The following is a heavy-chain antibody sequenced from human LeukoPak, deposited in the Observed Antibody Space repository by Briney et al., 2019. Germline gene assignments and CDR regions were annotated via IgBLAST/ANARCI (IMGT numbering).Heavy chain of an antibody. V-gene: IGHV3-30*04. Sequence: PGGSLRLSCAASGFTFSSYAMHWVRQAPGKGLEWVAVISYDGSNKYYADSVKGRFTISRDNSKNTLYLQMNSLRAEDTAVYYCARQLNGSIVATYDYWGQGTLVTVSS. D-gene: IGHD5-12*01. J-gene: IGHJ4*02. CDR2: ISYDGSNK. CDR1: GFTFSSYA. CDR3: ARQLNGSIVATYDY.